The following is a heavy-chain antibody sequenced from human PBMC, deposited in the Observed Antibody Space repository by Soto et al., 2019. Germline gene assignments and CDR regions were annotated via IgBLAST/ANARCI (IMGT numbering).Heavy chain of an antibody. CDR3: ARLSEESSSSNYYYFYMDV. D-gene: IGHD6-6*01. CDR2: MNPQTGNT. CDR1: GYTFTRYD. V-gene: IGHV1-8*01. Sequence: QVQLVQSGSEGKEPGASMKISCQASGYTFTRYDITWVRQATGQGLEWMGWMNPQTGNTAYAEKFQGRVTMTRSTYINPAYMELSGLRSEDTAVYYCARLSEESSSSNYYYFYMDVWGKGSTVTVSS. J-gene: IGHJ6*03.